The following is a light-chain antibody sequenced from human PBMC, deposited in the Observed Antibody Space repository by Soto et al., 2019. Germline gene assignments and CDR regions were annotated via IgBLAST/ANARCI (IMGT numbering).Light chain of an antibody. Sequence: QSVLTQPPSVSGAPGQRVTISCTGSSSNLGSTYDVQWYQQLPGTAPKLLIHGTTDRPSGVPDRFSGSKSGTSASLAITGLQADDDADYYCQSYDDSLSVHYVFGTGTKLTVL. CDR1: SSNLGSTYD. J-gene: IGLJ1*01. V-gene: IGLV1-40*01. CDR3: QSYDDSLSVHYV. CDR2: GTT.